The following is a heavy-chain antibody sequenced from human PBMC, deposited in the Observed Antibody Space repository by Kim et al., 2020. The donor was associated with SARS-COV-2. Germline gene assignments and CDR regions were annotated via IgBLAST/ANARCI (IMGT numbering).Heavy chain of an antibody. CDR2: INGDGSTT. V-gene: IGHV3-74*01. D-gene: IGHD2-21*01. CDR1: GFTFNTYW. Sequence: GGSLRLSCAASGFTFNTYWMHWVRQAPGKGLVWVSRINGDGSTTSYADSVKGRFTISRDNAKNTLYLQVNSLRAEDTAVYYCARSDWYDPWGHGTLVTVS. J-gene: IGHJ4*01. CDR3: ARSDWYDP.